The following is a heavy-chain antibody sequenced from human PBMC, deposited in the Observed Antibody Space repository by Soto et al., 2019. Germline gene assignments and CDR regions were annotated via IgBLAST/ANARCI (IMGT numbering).Heavy chain of an antibody. Sequence: QVQLVESGGGVVQPGESLRLSCGASEFTFNSYGMHWVRQAPGKGLEWVAIIRFDGNEKHYADSVKGRFTISRDNSKNTLYLQMNSLRAEDTAVYYCAREVWSGYYSRWAMTVWGQGTTVTVSS. D-gene: IGHD3-3*01. CDR1: EFTFNSYG. V-gene: IGHV3-30*02. CDR3: AREVWSGYYSRWAMTV. CDR2: IRFDGNEK. J-gene: IGHJ6*02.